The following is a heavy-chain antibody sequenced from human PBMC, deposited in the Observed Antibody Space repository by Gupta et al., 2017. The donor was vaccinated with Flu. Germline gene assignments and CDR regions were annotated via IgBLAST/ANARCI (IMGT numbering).Heavy chain of an antibody. CDR3: ARGPADYRDSSGSYSYWYFDL. J-gene: IGHJ2*01. CDR2: INPSDGST. Sequence: EWMGMINPSDGSTTYPQKFQGRVTVTRDTSTSTVYMELTSLTSEDTAVHYCARGPADYRDSSGSYSYWYFDLWGRGTLVTVSS. D-gene: IGHD3-22*01. V-gene: IGHV1-46*03.